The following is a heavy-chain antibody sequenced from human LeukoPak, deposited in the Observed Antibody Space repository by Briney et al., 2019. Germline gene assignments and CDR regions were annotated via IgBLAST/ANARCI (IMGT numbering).Heavy chain of an antibody. CDR3: ARDNGEGANYYYYYGMDV. J-gene: IGHJ6*02. CDR1: GYSISSGYY. CDR2: SGST. D-gene: IGHD1-26*01. Sequence: SETLSLTCTVSGYSISSGYYWGWIRQPPGKGLEWIGSGSTYYNPSLKSRVTISVDTSKNQFSLKLSSVTAADTAVYYCARDNGEGANYYYYYGMDVWGQGTTVTVSS. V-gene: IGHV4-38-2*02.